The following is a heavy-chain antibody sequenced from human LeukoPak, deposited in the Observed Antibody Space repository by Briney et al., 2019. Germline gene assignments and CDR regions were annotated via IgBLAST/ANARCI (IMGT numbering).Heavy chain of an antibody. CDR3: ARHAITMVQGEIDY. CDR2: IYYSGSA. V-gene: IGHV4-39*01. J-gene: IGHJ4*02. D-gene: IGHD3-10*01. CDR1: GGSISSSSYY. Sequence: SETLSLTCTVSGGSISSSSYYWGWIRQPPGKGLEWIGSIYYSGSAYYNPSLKSRVTISVDTSKNQSSLKLSSVTAADTAVYYCARHAITMVQGEIDYWGQGTLVTVSS.